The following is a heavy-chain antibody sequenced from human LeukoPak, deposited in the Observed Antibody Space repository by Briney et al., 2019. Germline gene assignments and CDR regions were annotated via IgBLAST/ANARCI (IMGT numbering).Heavy chain of an antibody. Sequence: SETLSLTCTVSGGSISSYYWSWIRQPPGKGLEWIGEINHSGSTNYNPSLKSRVTISVDTSKNQFSLKLSSVTAADTAVYYCARVRARLVDYWGQGTLVTVSS. J-gene: IGHJ4*02. CDR3: ARVRARLVDY. V-gene: IGHV4-34*01. D-gene: IGHD1-26*01. CDR1: GGSISSYY. CDR2: INHSGST.